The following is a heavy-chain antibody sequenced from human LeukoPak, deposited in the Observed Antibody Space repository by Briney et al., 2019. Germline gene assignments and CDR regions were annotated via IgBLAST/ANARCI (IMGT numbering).Heavy chain of an antibody. J-gene: IGHJ4*02. V-gene: IGHV1-69*04. CDR2: IIPILGIA. D-gene: IGHD3-22*01. CDR1: GYTFTSYG. Sequence: SVKVSCKASGYTFTSYGISWVRQAPGQGLEWMGRIIPILGIANYAQKFQGRVTITADKSTSTAYMELSSPRSEDTAVYYCAGYYYDSSGYETFDYWGQGTLVTVSS. CDR3: AGYYYDSSGYETFDY.